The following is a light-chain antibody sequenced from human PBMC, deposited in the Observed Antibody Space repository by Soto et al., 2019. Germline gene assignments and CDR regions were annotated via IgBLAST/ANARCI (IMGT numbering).Light chain of an antibody. V-gene: IGKV1-39*01. CDR2: AAS. CDR3: QQSFSTPPT. Sequence: DIQMTQSPSSLSASVGDRVTITCRASQSISSFLTWYQQKAGKAPKLLIYAASSLQSGVPSRFSGSGSGTDFTLTISILQPEDFASYYCQQSFSTPPTFGQGTKVEIK. CDR1: QSISSF. J-gene: IGKJ1*01.